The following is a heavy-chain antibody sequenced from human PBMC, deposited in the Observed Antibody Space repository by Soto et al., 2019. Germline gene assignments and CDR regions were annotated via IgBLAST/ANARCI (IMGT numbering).Heavy chain of an antibody. V-gene: IGHV4-59*01. CDR3: ARDRKLIIPGNYYYYGMDV. CDR1: GGSIRDYF. CDR2: ISSSGTI. J-gene: IGHJ6*02. Sequence: SETLSLTCSVSGGSIRDYFWTWIRQPPGKGLEWIGYISSSGTINYNSSLKSRVAISLDTSRNHFSLKLTSVTAADTAVYFCARDRKLIIPGNYYYYGMDVWGQGTTVTVSS. D-gene: IGHD2-15*01.